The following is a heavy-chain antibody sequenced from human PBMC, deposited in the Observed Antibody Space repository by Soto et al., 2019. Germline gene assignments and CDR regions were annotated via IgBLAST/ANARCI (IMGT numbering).Heavy chain of an antibody. D-gene: IGHD6-13*01. CDR1: GGSISSGGYY. CDR3: ARFTRQQPALPYNWFDP. CDR2: VYYSGST. J-gene: IGHJ5*02. V-gene: IGHV4-31*03. Sequence: QVQLQESGPGLVKPSQTLSLTCTVSGGSISSGGYYWSWIRQHPGKGLDWIGYVYYSGSTYYNPSLKSRVTISVDTSKNQFSLKLSSVTASDTAVYYCARFTRQQPALPYNWFDPWGQGTLVTVSS.